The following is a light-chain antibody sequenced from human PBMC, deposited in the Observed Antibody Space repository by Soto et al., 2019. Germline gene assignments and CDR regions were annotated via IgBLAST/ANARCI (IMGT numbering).Light chain of an antibody. Sequence: DLQMTQSPSTLSASVGDRVTITCRASQSISSWLAWYQQKPGKAPKLLIYKASRLEGGVPSRYSGSGSGTELTLTISGLQPDDFETYYCQQYNSYPYSFGQGTKVDIK. CDR3: QQYNSYPYS. J-gene: IGKJ2*03. V-gene: IGKV1-5*03. CDR1: QSISSW. CDR2: KAS.